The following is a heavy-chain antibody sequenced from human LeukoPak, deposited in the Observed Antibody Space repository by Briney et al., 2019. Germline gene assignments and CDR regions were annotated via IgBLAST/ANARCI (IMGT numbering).Heavy chain of an antibody. J-gene: IGHJ6*02. Sequence: PGGSLRLSCAASGFTVSDSFMTWVRQAPGKGLEWVSVIYVAGSTYYADSVKGRFTISRDNSKNTLYLQMNSLRAEDTAVYYCAKDLAVRSGSTYYYNYGMDVWGQGTTVTVSS. D-gene: IGHD2-15*01. CDR3: AKDLAVRSGSTYYYNYGMDV. V-gene: IGHV3-53*01. CDR1: GFTVSDSF. CDR2: IYVAGST.